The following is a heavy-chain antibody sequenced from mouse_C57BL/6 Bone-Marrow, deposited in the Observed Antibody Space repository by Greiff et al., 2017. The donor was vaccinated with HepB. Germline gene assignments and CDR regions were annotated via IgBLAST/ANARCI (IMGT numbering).Heavy chain of an antibody. Sequence: QVQLQQPGAELVKPGASVKLSCKASGYTFTSYWMHWVKQRPGQGLEWIGMIHPNSGSTNYNEKFKRKATLTVDKSSSTAYMQLSSLTSEGSAVYSCARGAYDYDVSFDYWGQGTTLTVSS. V-gene: IGHV1-64*01. J-gene: IGHJ2*01. D-gene: IGHD2-4*01. CDR1: GYTFTSYW. CDR3: ARGAYDYDVSFDY. CDR2: IHPNSGST.